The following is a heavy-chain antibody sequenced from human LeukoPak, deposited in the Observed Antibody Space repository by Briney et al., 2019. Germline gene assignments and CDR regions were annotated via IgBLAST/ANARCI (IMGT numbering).Heavy chain of an antibody. Sequence: ASVKVSCKASGYIFTSYGINWVRQAPGQGLEWMGWISTYNGNTNFAQKLQGRVTMTTDTSTRTAYMELRSLRSDDTAIYYCARDLGGWYRPDAFDMWGQGTMVTVS. D-gene: IGHD6-19*01. J-gene: IGHJ3*02. CDR2: ISTYNGNT. CDR3: ARDLGGWYRPDAFDM. V-gene: IGHV1-18*01. CDR1: GYIFTSYG.